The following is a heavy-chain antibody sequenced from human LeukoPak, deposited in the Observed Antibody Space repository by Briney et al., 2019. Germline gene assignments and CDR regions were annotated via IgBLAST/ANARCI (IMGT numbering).Heavy chain of an antibody. CDR3: ARVRYPGGFDY. J-gene: IGHJ4*02. V-gene: IGHV4-30-4*01. Sequence: SETLSLTCTVSGGSISSGDYYWSWIRQPPGKGLEWIGYIYYSGSTYYNPSLKSRVTISVDTSKNQFSLKLSSVTAADTVVYYCARVRYPGGFDYWGQGTLVTVSS. CDR1: GGSISSGDYY. CDR2: IYYSGST. D-gene: IGHD1-1*01.